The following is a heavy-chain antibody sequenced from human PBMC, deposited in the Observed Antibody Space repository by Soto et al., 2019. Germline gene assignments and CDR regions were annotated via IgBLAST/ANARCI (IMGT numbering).Heavy chain of an antibody. CDR3: VRDSGAKLRSS. Sequence: VKVSCKASGGTFSSYRINWVRQAPGQGLEWVGGIVPIYRPADYAQKFQGSVTITADESARTSYVVLCSLKSQDTAAYYCVRDSGAKLRSSWGQGPLFTVAS. J-gene: IGHJ4*02. V-gene: IGHV1-69*13. CDR2: IVPIYRPA. D-gene: IGHD6-19*01. CDR1: GGTFSSYR.